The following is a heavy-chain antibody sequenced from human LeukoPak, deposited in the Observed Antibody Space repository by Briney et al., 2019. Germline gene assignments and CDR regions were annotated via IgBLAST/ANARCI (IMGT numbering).Heavy chain of an antibody. CDR2: ISSSSSYI. D-gene: IGHD6-13*01. Sequence: GGSLRLSCAASGFTFSSYSMNWVRQAPGKGLEWASSISSSSSYIYYADSVKGRFTISRDNAKNSLYLQMNSLRAEDTAVYYCARDAGQLAYFDYWGQGTLVTVSS. CDR3: ARDAGQLAYFDY. CDR1: GFTFSSYS. J-gene: IGHJ4*02. V-gene: IGHV3-21*01.